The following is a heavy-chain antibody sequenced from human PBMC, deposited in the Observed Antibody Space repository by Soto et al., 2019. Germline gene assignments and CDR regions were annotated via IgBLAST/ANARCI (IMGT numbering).Heavy chain of an antibody. Sequence: PSQTLSLTCTVSAGSMRSTNYYWGWLRQPPGKGLEWIGNVFFNGITFYKPSLESRVSISVDTSKSQFSLRLNSVTAADTAVYYCVRQVGDYYFDQWGRGTLVTVSS. CDR1: AGSMRSTNYY. V-gene: IGHV4-39*01. CDR2: VFFNGIT. CDR3: VRQVGDYYFDQ. J-gene: IGHJ4*02. D-gene: IGHD4-17*01.